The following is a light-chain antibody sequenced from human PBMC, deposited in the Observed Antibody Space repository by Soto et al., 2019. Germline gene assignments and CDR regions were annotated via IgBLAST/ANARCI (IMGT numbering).Light chain of an antibody. CDR1: QSVTSNY. Sequence: EIVLTQSPGTLSLSPGERATLSCRASQSVTSNYLAWYQQKPGQAPRLLIYGASSRATGIADRFSGSGSGTDFPLTISRLEPEDFAVYYCQQYGGSPPVTFGGGTKVEI. V-gene: IGKV3-20*01. J-gene: IGKJ4*01. CDR2: GAS. CDR3: QQYGGSPPVT.